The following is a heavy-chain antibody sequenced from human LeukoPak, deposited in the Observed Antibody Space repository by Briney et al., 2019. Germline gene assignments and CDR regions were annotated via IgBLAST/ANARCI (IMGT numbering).Heavy chain of an antibody. CDR2: ISAYNGNT. D-gene: IGHD6-19*01. CDR1: GYTFTSYG. J-gene: IGHJ3*01. Sequence: VASVKVSCKASGYTFTSYGISWVRQAPGQGLEWMGWISAYNGNTNYAQKLQGRVTMTTDTSTSTAYMELRSLRSDDTAVYYCARARFEGSSGWYKSWGQGTMVTVSS. CDR3: ARARFEGSSGWYKS. V-gene: IGHV1-18*04.